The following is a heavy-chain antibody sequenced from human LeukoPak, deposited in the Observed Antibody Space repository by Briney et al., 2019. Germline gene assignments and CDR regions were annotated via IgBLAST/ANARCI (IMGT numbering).Heavy chain of an antibody. Sequence: GASLKISCKGSGSSFTSYWIGWGRPMPGKGLEWMGIIYPGDSDTRYSPSFQGQVTISADKSISTAYLQWSSLKASDTAMYYCARLTFLAGPFDYWGQGTLVTVSS. J-gene: IGHJ4*02. D-gene: IGHD2/OR15-2a*01. CDR3: ARLTFLAGPFDY. CDR2: IYPGDSDT. V-gene: IGHV5-51*01. CDR1: GSSFTSYW.